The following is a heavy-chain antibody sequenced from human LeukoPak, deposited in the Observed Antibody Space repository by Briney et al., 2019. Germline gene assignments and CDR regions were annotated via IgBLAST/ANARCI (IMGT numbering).Heavy chain of an antibody. CDR3: ASRRSSSFDY. CDR2: INSDGSST. CDR1: GFTLNSYW. Sequence: PGGSLRLSCAASGFTLNSYWMHWVRQVPGKGLVWVSRINSDGSSTTYADSVKGRFTISRDNAKNTLFLQMNSLRADDTAVYYCASRRSSSFDYWGQGTLVTVSS. J-gene: IGHJ4*02. V-gene: IGHV3-74*01. D-gene: IGHD6-13*01.